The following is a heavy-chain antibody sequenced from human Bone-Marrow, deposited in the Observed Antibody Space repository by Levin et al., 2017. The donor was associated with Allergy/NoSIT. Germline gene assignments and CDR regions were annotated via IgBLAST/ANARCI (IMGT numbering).Heavy chain of an antibody. CDR3: ARETVDFWSGNTDGMDV. V-gene: IGHV3-30*04. CDR2: ISYDGSNK. J-gene: IGHJ6*02. D-gene: IGHD3-3*01. CDR1: GFTFSSYA. Sequence: GGSLRLSCAASGFTFSSYAMHWVRQAPGKGLEWLAVISYDGSNKYYADSVKGRFTISRDNSKNTRYLQMNSLRAKDSAVYYCARETVDFWSGNTDGMDVWGQGTTVTVSS.